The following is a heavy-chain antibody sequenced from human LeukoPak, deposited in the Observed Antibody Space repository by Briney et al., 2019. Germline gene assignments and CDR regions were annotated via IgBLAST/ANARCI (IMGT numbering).Heavy chain of an antibody. J-gene: IGHJ4*02. CDR3: ARDLRVTMVRGALQY. CDR2: INLNGGST. V-gene: IGHV3-20*04. Sequence: GGSLRLSCGASGFTFDDYGMSWVRQAPGKGLEWVSGINLNGGSTGYADSVKGRFTISRDNAKNSLYLQMNSLRAEDTAVYYCARDLRVTMVRGALQYWGQGTLVTVSS. D-gene: IGHD3-10*01. CDR1: GFTFDDYG.